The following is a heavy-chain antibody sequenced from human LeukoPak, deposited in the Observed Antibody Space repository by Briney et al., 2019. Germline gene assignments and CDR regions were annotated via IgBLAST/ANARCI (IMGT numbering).Heavy chain of an antibody. Sequence: SETLSLTCTVSGGSISTYYWTWIRQTPGKGLEWIGYVDYSGSTNYNPSLKSRVTISVDTSENQFSLRLSSVTAADSAMYYCARAGSGYSFDIWGQGALVTVSS. CDR1: GGSISTYY. CDR3: ARAGSGYSFDI. V-gene: IGHV4-59*01. CDR2: VDYSGST. J-gene: IGHJ3*02. D-gene: IGHD3-3*01.